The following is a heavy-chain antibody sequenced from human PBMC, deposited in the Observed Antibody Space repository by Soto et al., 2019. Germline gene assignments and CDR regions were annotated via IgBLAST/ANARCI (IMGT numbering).Heavy chain of an antibody. D-gene: IGHD2-21*02. CDR1: GFTFSNFT. CDR3: AKTDSGADCRVFEY. CDR2: SSGSGGNS. V-gene: IGHV3-23*01. Sequence: PGGSLRLSCAASGFTFSNFTMSWVRQAPGKGLEWVSASSGSGGNSYYADSVKGRFTISRDNSKNTLYLEMKSLRAEDTALYYCAKTDSGADCRVFEYWGHGTLVTVSS. J-gene: IGHJ4*01.